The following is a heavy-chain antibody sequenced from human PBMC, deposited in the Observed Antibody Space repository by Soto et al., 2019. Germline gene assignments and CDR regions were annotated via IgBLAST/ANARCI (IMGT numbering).Heavy chain of an antibody. Sequence: PSETLSLTCAVYGGSFSGYYWSWIRQPPGKGLEWIGEINHSGSTNYNPSLKSRVTISVDTSKNQFSLKLSSVTAADTAVYYCARGIRFDYWGQGTLVTVSS. J-gene: IGHJ4*02. CDR2: INHSGST. D-gene: IGHD2-2*02. V-gene: IGHV4-34*01. CDR1: GGSFSGYY. CDR3: ARGIRFDY.